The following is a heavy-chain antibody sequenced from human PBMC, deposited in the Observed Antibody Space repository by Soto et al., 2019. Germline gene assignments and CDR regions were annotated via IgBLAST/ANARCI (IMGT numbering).Heavy chain of an antibody. CDR3: AEDVESAMDAY. D-gene: IGHD5-18*01. CDR1: GFTFYSSA. CDR2: IVVNSGNT. V-gene: IGHV1-58*02. Sequence: SVKVSCKTSGFTFYSSAIQWVRQARGQRLEWIGWIVVNSGNTDYAQKFQDRVTITTDMSTSTAYLELSGLASEDTATHYCAEDVESAMDAYWSQGALVPVSS. J-gene: IGHJ4*02.